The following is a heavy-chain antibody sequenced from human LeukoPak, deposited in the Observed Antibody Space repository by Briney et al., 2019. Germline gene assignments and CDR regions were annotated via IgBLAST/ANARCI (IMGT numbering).Heavy chain of an antibody. V-gene: IGHV3-23*01. CDR1: GFTFRGYA. CDR2: ISGSGADT. Sequence: GGSLRLSCGASGFTFRGYAMSWVRQAPGKGLQWMSAISGSGADTYYADSVKGRFTISRDNSKNTLYLQMNSLRAEDTAVYHGAKIPWGGDYFDYWGQGTLVTVSS. CDR3: AKIPWGGDYFDY. J-gene: IGHJ4*02. D-gene: IGHD3-16*01.